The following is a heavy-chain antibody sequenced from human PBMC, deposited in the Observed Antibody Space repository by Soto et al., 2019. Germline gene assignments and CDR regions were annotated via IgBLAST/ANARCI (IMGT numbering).Heavy chain of an antibody. CDR1: GFTFDDYA. Sequence: GGSLRLSCAASGFTFDDYAMHWVRQAPGKGLEWVSGISWNSGSIGYADSVKGRFTISRDNAKNSLYLQMNSLRAEDTAFYYCAKTGSSSTSCYSEFDYWGQGTLVTVSS. V-gene: IGHV3-9*01. CDR3: AKTGSSSTSCYSEFDY. CDR2: ISWNSGSI. J-gene: IGHJ4*02. D-gene: IGHD2-2*01.